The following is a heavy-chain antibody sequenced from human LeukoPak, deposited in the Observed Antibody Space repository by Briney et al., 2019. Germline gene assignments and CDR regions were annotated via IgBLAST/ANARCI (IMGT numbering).Heavy chain of an antibody. D-gene: IGHD3-16*01. CDR3: AKDDNYIRFLS. V-gene: IGHV3-30*04. Sequence: PGGSLRLSCAASGFTFSSYAMHWVRQAPGKGLEWVALISYDGGNKYSADSVKGRFTISRDNSKNTLYLQMNSLRAEDTAVYYCAKDDNYIRFLSWGQGTLVTVSS. CDR2: ISYDGGNK. CDR1: GFTFSSYA. J-gene: IGHJ5*02.